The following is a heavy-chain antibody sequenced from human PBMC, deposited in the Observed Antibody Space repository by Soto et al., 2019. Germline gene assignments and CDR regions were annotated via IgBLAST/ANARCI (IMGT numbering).Heavy chain of an antibody. CDR2: IKQDGSEK. V-gene: IGHV3-7*01. Sequence: PGGSLRLSCAASGFTFSSYWMSWVRQAPGKGLEWVANIKQDGSEKYYVDSVKGRFTISRDNAKNSLYLQINSLRAEDTAVYYCASLAAARRWVGIWGQGTMVTVSS. CDR1: GFTFSSYW. J-gene: IGHJ3*02. CDR3: ASLAAARRWVGI. D-gene: IGHD6-6*01.